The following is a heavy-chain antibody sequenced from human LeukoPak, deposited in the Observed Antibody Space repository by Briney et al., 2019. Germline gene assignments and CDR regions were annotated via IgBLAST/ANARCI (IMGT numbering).Heavy chain of an antibody. CDR3: ARDDTYYYDSSGRGGFDY. J-gene: IGHJ4*02. D-gene: IGHD3-22*01. Sequence: SVKVSCKASGGTFSSYAISWVRQAPGQGLEWMGGIIPIFGTANYAQKFQGRVTITADKSTSTAYMELSSLRSEDTAVYYCARDDTYYYDSSGRGGFDYWGQGTLVTVSS. V-gene: IGHV1-69*06. CDR1: GGTFSSYA. CDR2: IIPIFGTA.